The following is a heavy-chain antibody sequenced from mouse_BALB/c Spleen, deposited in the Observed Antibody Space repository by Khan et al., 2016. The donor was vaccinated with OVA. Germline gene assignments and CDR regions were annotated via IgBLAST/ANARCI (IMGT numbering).Heavy chain of an antibody. CDR3: ARNSYRYGFTY. CDR1: GFSLITYG. J-gene: IGHJ3*01. V-gene: IGHV2-4-1*01. D-gene: IGHD2-12*01. Sequence: QVQLKQSGPGLVQPSQNLSITCTVSGFSLITYGVHWVRQSPGKGLEWLGVIWSGGSTDYNEAFISRLSITKDNSKSQAFFKMTSLQSDDTAIYYCARNSYRYGFTYWGRGTLVTVSS. CDR2: IWSGGST.